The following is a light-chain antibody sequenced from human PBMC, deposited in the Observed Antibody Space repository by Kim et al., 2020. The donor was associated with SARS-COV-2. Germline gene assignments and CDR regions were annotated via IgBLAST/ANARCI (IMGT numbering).Light chain of an antibody. CDR3: QQFIDWPIT. Sequence: EFLRQSSTHSCRASQSVDTHIAWYQQQPGQPPRLFSSDASSRATGVPARFSGSGSGTEFTLTIFSLQSEDFAVYYCQQFIDWPITFGQGTRLEIK. V-gene: IGKV3-15*01. CDR2: DAS. CDR1: QSVDTH. J-gene: IGKJ5*01.